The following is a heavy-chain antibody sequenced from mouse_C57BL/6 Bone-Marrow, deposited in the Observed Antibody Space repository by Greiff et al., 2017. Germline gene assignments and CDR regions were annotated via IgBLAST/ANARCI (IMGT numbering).Heavy chain of an antibody. V-gene: IGHV5-9*01. CDR3: ARHGDYDGGDY. CDR2: ISGGGGNT. Sequence: EVQLVESGGGLVKPGGSLKLSCAASGFTFSSYTMSWVRQTPEKRLEWVATISGGGGNTYYPDSVKGRFTISRDNAKNTLYLQMSSLRSEDTALYYCARHGDYDGGDYWGQGTTLTVSS. D-gene: IGHD2-4*01. J-gene: IGHJ2*01. CDR1: GFTFSSYT.